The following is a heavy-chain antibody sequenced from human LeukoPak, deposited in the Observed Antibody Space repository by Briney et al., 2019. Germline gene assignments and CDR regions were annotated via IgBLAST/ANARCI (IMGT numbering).Heavy chain of an antibody. CDR2: SSSSGST. CDR1: GGSISTYY. CDR3: ARHGGSYSHDY. Sequence: SETLSLTCTVSGGSISTYYRGWIRQPPGKGLEWIGYSSSSGSTNYNPSLNSRVTISVDTSKNQFSLKLSSVTAADTAVYHCARHGGSYSHDYWGQGTLVTVSS. J-gene: IGHJ4*02. D-gene: IGHD1-26*01. V-gene: IGHV4-59*08.